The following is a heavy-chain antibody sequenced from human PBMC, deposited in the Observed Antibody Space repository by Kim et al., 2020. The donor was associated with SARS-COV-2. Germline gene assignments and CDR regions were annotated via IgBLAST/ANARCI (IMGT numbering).Heavy chain of an antibody. J-gene: IGHJ6*02. CDR3: ARGTPVTTGPFATAGYYGMDV. CDR2: IGTAGDT. V-gene: IGHV3-13*01. CDR1: GFTFSSYD. Sequence: GGSLRLSCAASGFTFSSYDMHWVRQATGKGLEWVSAIGTAGDTYYPGSVKGRFTISRENAKNSLYLQMNSLRAGDTAVYYCARGTPVTTGPFATAGYYGMDVWGQGTTVTVSS. D-gene: IGHD4-17*01.